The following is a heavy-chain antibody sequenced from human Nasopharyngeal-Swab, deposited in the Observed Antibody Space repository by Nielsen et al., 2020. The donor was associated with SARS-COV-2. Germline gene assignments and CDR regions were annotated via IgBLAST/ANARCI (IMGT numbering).Heavy chain of an antibody. CDR2: ILVNRYT. CDR1: GGSISSSRHR. D-gene: IGHD3-3*01. CDR3: ARLDHFGSEDM. J-gene: IGHJ4*02. Sequence: SETLSLTCTVSGGSISSSRHRWGWIRQPPGKGLEWIGQILVNRYTQYHPSVRGRITVHAETSENSFSLRLTSVTAADTAVYYCARLDHFGSEDMWGQGTLVTVSS. V-gene: IGHV4-39*02.